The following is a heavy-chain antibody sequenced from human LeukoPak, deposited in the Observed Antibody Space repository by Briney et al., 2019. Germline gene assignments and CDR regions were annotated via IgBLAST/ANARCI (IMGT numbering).Heavy chain of an antibody. J-gene: IGHJ3*02. V-gene: IGHV4-59*01. CDR3: ARKQQWLEDAFDI. Sequence: SQTLSLTCTVSGGSISSYYWSWIRQPPGKGLEWIGYIYYSGSTNYNPSLKSRLTISVDTSKNQFSLKLSSVTAADTAVYYCARKQQWLEDAFDIWGQGTMVTVSS. CDR2: IYYSGST. CDR1: GGSISSYY. D-gene: IGHD6-19*01.